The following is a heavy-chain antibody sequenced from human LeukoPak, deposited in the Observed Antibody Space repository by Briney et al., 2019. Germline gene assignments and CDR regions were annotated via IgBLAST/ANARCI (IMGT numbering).Heavy chain of an antibody. CDR2: IYYSGST. Sequence: SETLSLTCTVSGGSISSYYWSWIRQPPGKGLEWIGYIYYSGSTYYNPSLKSRVTISVDTSKDQFSLKLSSVTAADTAVYYCANGGSTSSHAFDIWGQGTMVTVSS. V-gene: IGHV4-59*06. CDR3: ANGGSTSSHAFDI. J-gene: IGHJ3*02. CDR1: GGSISSYY. D-gene: IGHD2-2*01.